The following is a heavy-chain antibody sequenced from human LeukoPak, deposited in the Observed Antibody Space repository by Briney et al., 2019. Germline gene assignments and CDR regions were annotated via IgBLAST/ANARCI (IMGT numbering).Heavy chain of an antibody. CDR1: EFTVSSNY. D-gene: IGHD4/OR15-4a*01. Sequence: PGGSLRLSCAASEFTVSSNYMSWVRQAPGKGLEWVSVIYSGGSTYYADSVKGRFTISRDISKNTLYLQMNSLRADDTAVYYCARILRMLTEHFDYWGQGTLVTVSS. V-gene: IGHV3-53*01. CDR3: ARILRMLTEHFDY. J-gene: IGHJ4*02. CDR2: IYSGGST.